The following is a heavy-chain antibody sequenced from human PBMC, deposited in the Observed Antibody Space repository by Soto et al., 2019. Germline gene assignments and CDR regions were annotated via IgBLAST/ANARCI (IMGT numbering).Heavy chain of an antibody. CDR1: GDSVSSNSAA. J-gene: IGHJ5*01. CDR3: SLDLSGYGGYVLFAF. CDR2: TYYRSKWYN. V-gene: IGHV6-1*01. Sequence: SQTLSLTCAISGDSVSSNSAAWNWIRQSPSRGLEWLGRTYYRSKWYNDYAVSVKSRITINPDTSKNQFSLQLNSVTPEDTAVFYCSLDLSGYGGYVLFAFWGQRSLVVVSA. D-gene: IGHD4-17*01.